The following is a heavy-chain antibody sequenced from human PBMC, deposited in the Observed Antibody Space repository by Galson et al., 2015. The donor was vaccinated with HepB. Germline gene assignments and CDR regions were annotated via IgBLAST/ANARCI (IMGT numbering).Heavy chain of an antibody. Sequence: PALVKPTQTLTLTCTFSGFSLSTSGMCVSWIRQPPGKALEWLARIDWDDDKYYSTSLKTRLTISKDTSKNQVVLTMTNMDPVDTATYYCARTGIAARTGPFDYWGQGTLVTVSS. J-gene: IGHJ4*02. CDR3: ARTGIAARTGPFDY. D-gene: IGHD6-6*01. CDR2: IDWDDDK. CDR1: GFSLSTSGMC. V-gene: IGHV2-70*11.